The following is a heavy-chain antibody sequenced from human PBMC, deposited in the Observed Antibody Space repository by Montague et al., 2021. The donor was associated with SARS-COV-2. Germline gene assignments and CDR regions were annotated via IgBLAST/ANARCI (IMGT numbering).Heavy chain of an antibody. V-gene: IGHV3-20*04. D-gene: IGHD3-22*01. Sequence: SLRLSCAASGFIFDDYGMNWVRQVPGKGLEWVSTINWNGDTTRYAGSVRGRFTISRDNAKKSLYLQMNSLRADDTAFYYCARLRDSGAYGAPDAYWGQGSLVAVSS. CDR3: ARLRDSGAYGAPDAY. CDR2: INWNGDTT. CDR1: GFIFDDYG. J-gene: IGHJ4*02.